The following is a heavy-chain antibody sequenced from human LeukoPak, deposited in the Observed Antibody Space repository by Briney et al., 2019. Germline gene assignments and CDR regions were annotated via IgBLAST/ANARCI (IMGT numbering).Heavy chain of an antibody. J-gene: IGHJ4*02. CDR2: INTDGSST. CDR1: GFTFSSYW. D-gene: IGHD3-22*01. CDR3: ASESSGYYSIASDY. Sequence: GGSLRLSCAASGFTFSSYWMHWVRQAPGKGLVWVSRINTDGSSTSYADSVKGRFTISRDNSKNTLYLQMNSLRAEDTAVYYCASESSGYYSIASDYWGQGTLVTVSS. V-gene: IGHV3-74*01.